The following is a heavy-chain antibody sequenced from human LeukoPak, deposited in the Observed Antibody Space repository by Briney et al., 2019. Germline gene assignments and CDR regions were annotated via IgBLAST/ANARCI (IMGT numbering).Heavy chain of an antibody. Sequence: PSETLSLTCTVSGGSISSGGYYWSWIRQHPGKGLEWIGYIYYSGSTYYNPSLKSRVTISVDTSKNQFSLMLSSVTAADTAVYYCARGRRYDSSGPYYFDYWGQGTLVTVSS. CDR1: GGSISSGGYY. D-gene: IGHD3-22*01. CDR3: ARGRRYDSSGPYYFDY. CDR2: IYYSGST. J-gene: IGHJ4*02. V-gene: IGHV4-31*03.